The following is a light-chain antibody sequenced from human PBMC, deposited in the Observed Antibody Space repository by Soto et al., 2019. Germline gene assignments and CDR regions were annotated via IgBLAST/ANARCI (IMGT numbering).Light chain of an antibody. Sequence: QSVLTQPASVSGSPGQSITISCTGTRSDVGSYNYVSWYQQHPGKAPKLMIYEVSNRPSGVSNRFSGSKSGNTASLTISGLQTEDEADYYCTSYTSSGTLGEVFGTGTKLTVL. J-gene: IGLJ1*01. CDR2: EVS. CDR1: RSDVGSYNY. V-gene: IGLV2-14*01. CDR3: TSYTSSGTLGEV.